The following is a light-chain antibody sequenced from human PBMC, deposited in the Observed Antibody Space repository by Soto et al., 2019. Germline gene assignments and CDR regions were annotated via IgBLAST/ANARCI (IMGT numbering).Light chain of an antibody. J-gene: IGLJ2*01. Sequence: QSALTQPASVSGSPGQSITISCTGTSSDVGSYNLVSWYQQHPGKAPKLMIYEGSKRPSGVSNRFSGSKSGNTASLTISGRQAEDEADYYCCSYAGSSTLVFGGGTKLPVL. CDR2: EGS. CDR3: CSYAGSSTLV. V-gene: IGLV2-23*01. CDR1: SSDVGSYNL.